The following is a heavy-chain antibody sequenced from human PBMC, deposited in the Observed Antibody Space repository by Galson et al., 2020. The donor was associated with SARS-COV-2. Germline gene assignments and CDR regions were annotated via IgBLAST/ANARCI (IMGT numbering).Heavy chain of an antibody. J-gene: IGHJ5*02. V-gene: IGHV1-69*04. D-gene: IGHD2-15*01. Sequence: SVKVSCKASGGTFSNFGITWVRQAPGQGLEWMGRVIPMIGLVDHAQNFQDRVTISADRSTGTAYMELRRLRSEDTAMYYCARVPHCSGGSCYSFVDNWFDPWGQGTLVTVSS. CDR3: ARVPHCSGGSCYSFVDNWFDP. CDR1: GGTFSNFG. CDR2: VIPMIGLV.